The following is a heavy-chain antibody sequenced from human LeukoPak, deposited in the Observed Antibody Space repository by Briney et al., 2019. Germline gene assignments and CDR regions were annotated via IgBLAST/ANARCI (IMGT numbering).Heavy chain of an antibody. D-gene: IGHD1-26*01. Sequence: SETLSLTCTVPGGSISSHYWSWIRQPPGKGLEWIGYMYDSVRTKDNPSLKSRVTLSADTSKNQFSLRLSSVTAADTAVYYCAKEVGYFDYWGQGTLVTVSS. CDR2: MYDSVRT. J-gene: IGHJ4*02. CDR3: AKEVGYFDY. CDR1: GGSISSHY. V-gene: IGHV4-59*11.